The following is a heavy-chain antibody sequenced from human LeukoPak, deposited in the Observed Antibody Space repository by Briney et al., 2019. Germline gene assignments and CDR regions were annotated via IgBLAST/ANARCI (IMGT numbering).Heavy chain of an antibody. D-gene: IGHD3/OR15-3a*01. Sequence: GGSLRLSCAASGFSFSSYTMNWLRQAPGKGLEWVSSIRTNNYRYGAGSVKGRFTISRDNAKNSLFLQMDSLRAEDTAVYYCARDGHFDFWGQGTLVAVSS. CDR1: GFSFSSYT. V-gene: IGHV3-21*01. J-gene: IGHJ4*02. CDR3: ARDGHFDF. CDR2: IRTNNYR.